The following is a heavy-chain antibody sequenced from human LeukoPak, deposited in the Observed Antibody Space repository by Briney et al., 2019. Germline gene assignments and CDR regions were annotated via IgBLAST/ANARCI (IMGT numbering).Heavy chain of an antibody. CDR2: INPSGGST. J-gene: IGHJ5*02. Sequence: GASVKVSCKASGYTFTSYYMHWVRQAPGQGLEWMGIINPSGGSTSYAQKFQGRVTMTRDTSTSTVYMELSSLRSEDTAVYYCARGPLITGTTRLEIVGPWGQGTLVTVSS. V-gene: IGHV1-46*01. CDR3: ARGPLITGTTRLEIVGP. D-gene: IGHD1-7*01. CDR1: GYTFTSYY.